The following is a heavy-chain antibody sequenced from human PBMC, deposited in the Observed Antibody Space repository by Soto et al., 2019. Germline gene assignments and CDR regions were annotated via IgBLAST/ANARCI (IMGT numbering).Heavy chain of an antibody. J-gene: IGHJ5*02. Sequence: GSLKSACVASGFTFSAYSMNRVRQAPGKGPEWLSYISGNNANIYYADSVRGRFTISRDNAKSSLFLQMDSLRDEDTAVYYCARQVDTVVTPIDLWGHGTLVTVYS. CDR2: ISGNNANI. V-gene: IGHV3-48*02. CDR3: ARQVDTVVTPIDL. CDR1: GFTFSAYS. D-gene: IGHD2-21*02.